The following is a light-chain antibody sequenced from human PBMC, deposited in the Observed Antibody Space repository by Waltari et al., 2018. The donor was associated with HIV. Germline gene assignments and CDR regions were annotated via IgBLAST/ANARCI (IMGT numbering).Light chain of an antibody. Sequence: QSALTQPPSASGSPGQSVTISCTGTSNDVGAYNFVSWYQHHPGKAPKLIIYEVSKRPSGVPDRFSASKSANTASLTVSGLQTEDEADYYCCSYAGVYTRWVFGGGTKLTVL. V-gene: IGLV2-8*01. CDR3: CSYAGVYTRWV. CDR2: EVS. CDR1: SNDVGAYNF. J-gene: IGLJ3*02.